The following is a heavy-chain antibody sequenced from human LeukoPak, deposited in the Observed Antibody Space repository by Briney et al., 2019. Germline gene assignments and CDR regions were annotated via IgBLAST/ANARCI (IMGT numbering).Heavy chain of an antibody. CDR2: ISYDGSNK. D-gene: IGHD2-15*01. CDR3: ASTRCSGGSCYSVATAIDY. CDR1: GFTFSSYA. V-gene: IGHV3-30*04. Sequence: PGGSLRLSCAASGFTFSSYAMHWVRQAPGKGLEWVAVISYDGSNKYYADSVKGRFTIPRDNSKNTLYLQMNSLRAEDTAVYYCASTRCSGGSCYSVATAIDYWGQGTLVTVSS. J-gene: IGHJ4*02.